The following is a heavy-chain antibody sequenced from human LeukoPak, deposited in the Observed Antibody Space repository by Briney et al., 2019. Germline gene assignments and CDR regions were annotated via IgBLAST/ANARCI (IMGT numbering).Heavy chain of an antibody. CDR1: GYSFTSYW. V-gene: IGHV5-51*01. CDR2: IYPADSDI. D-gene: IGHD6-25*01. CDR3: ARSLTAAAGDY. J-gene: IGHJ4*02. Sequence: GESLKISRQGSGYSFTSYWIGWVRQIPGKGLEWMAIIYPADSDIRYSPSFQGQVTISADKSISTAYLQWSSLKASDTAMYYCARSLTAAAGDYWGQGTLVTVSS.